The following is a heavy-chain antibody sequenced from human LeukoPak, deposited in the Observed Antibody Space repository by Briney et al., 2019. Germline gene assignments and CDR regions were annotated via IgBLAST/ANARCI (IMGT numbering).Heavy chain of an antibody. J-gene: IGHJ2*01. D-gene: IGHD4-17*01. CDR1: GGSITSSYNY. V-gene: IGHV4-39*01. Sequence: SETLSLTCTVSGGSITSSYNYWGWIRQPPGKGLEWIGSVYYGANTYYNPSLRSRVAISVDTSKNQFSLKLNSVTAADTAVYYCVTNGDYQVTRYFDLWGRGTLVSVSS. CDR2: VYYGANT. CDR3: VTNGDYQVTRYFDL.